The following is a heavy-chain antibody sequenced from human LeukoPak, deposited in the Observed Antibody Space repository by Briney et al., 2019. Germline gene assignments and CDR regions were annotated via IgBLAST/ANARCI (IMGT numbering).Heavy chain of an antibody. CDR2: ISYDGSNK. Sequence: GGSLRLSCAASGFTFSSYGMHWVRQAPGKGLEWVAVISYDGSNKYYADSVKSRFTISRDNSKNTLYLQMNSLRAEDTAVYYCAKAPGIAENYWGQGTLVTVSS. D-gene: IGHD6-13*01. J-gene: IGHJ4*02. CDR3: AKAPGIAENY. V-gene: IGHV3-30*18. CDR1: GFTFSSYG.